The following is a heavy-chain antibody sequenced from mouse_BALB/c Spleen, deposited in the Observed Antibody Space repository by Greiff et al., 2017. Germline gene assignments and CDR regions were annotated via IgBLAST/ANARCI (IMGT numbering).Heavy chain of an antibody. CDR3: ARHPLFDYYGNYWFAY. J-gene: IGHJ3*01. Sequence: EVMLVESGGGLVKPGGSLKLSCAASGFAFSSYDMSWVRQTPEKRLEWVAYISSGGGSTYYPDTVKGRFTISRDNAKNTLYLQMSSLKSEDTAMYYCARHPLFDYYGNYWFAYWGQGTLVTVSA. V-gene: IGHV5-12-1*01. D-gene: IGHD2-1*01. CDR2: ISSGGGST. CDR1: GFAFSSYD.